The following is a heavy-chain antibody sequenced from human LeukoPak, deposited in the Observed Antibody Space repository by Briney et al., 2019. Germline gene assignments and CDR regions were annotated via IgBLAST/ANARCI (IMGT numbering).Heavy chain of an antibody. CDR3: ANLANYYDSSGYYYLGY. Sequence: GGCLRLSCATSGFPFSDFSMSWVRQAPGKGLEWISTTNSGGTSTYYAESVKGRFTISRDNSKNTLYLQMNSLRAEDTAVYYCANLANYYDSSGYYYLGYWGQGTLVTVSS. J-gene: IGHJ4*02. V-gene: IGHV3-23*01. CDR1: GFPFSDFS. CDR2: TNSGGTST. D-gene: IGHD3-22*01.